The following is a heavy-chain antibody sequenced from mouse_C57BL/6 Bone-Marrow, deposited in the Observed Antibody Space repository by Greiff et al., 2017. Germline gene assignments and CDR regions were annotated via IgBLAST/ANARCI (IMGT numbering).Heavy chain of an antibody. CDR3: ARSSTFFYYFDY. V-gene: IGHV1-47*01. CDR2: FHPYNDDP. Sequence: QVHVKQSGAELVKPGASVKMSCKASGYTFTTYPIEWMKQNHGKRLAWIGNFHPYNDDPKYNEKFKGKATLTVEKSSNTVYLELSRLTSEDSAVXYCARSSTFFYYFDYWGQGTTLTVSS. J-gene: IGHJ2*01. CDR1: GYTFTTYP. D-gene: IGHD5-1*01.